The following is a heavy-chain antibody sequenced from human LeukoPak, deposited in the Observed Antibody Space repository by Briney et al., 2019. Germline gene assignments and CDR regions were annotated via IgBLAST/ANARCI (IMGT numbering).Heavy chain of an antibody. D-gene: IGHD1-26*01. CDR2: ISYDGSNK. V-gene: IGHV3-30*04. Sequence: GGSLRLSCAASGFTFSSYAMHWVRQAPGKGLEWVAVISYDGSNKYYADSVKGRFTISRDNSKNTLYLQMNSLRAEDTAVYYCARDGNYYYYMDVWGKGTTVTISS. CDR1: GFTFSSYA. CDR3: ARDGNYYYYMDV. J-gene: IGHJ6*03.